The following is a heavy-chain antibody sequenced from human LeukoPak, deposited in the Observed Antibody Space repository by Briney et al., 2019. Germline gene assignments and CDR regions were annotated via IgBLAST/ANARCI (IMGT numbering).Heavy chain of an antibody. D-gene: IGHD6-13*01. Sequence: SETLSLTCSVSGDSISIYYWNWIRQPPGKGLEWIGYIDHTGSTNYNPSLNSRVTISRDTSTNHFSLKLSSVTAADTAVYFCARGRVSSSSWQSVYYYYLYMDVWGKGSTVTVSS. CDR1: GDSISIYY. CDR2: IDHTGST. CDR3: ARGRVSSSSWQSVYYYYLYMDV. J-gene: IGHJ6*03. V-gene: IGHV4-59*01.